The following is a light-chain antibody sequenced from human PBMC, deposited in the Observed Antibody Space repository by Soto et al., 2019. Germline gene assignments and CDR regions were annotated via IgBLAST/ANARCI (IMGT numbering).Light chain of an antibody. CDR1: SSNLGSGFD. CDR3: QTYDSSLSGPYV. V-gene: IGLV1-40*01. Sequence: QSVLTQPPSVSGAPGQRVTISCTGSSSNLGSGFDVQWYQQLPGTAPKLLIYGNTNRPSGVPDRFSGSKSGTSASLAIAGLQTEDEGDYYCQTYDSSLSGPYVFGTGTKVTVL. CDR2: GNT. J-gene: IGLJ1*01.